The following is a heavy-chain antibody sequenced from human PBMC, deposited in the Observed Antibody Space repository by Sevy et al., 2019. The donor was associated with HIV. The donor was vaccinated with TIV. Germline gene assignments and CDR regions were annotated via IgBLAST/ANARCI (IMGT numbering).Heavy chain of an antibody. CDR3: AKDNGYSSSWPAFDY. CDR2: INEVGRKI. D-gene: IGHD6-13*01. Sequence: GGSLRLSCAASGFTFSSFWMSWVRQAPGKGLEWVAYINEVGRKIYYVDSVKGRFTISRDNAKKSLYLQMNSLRADDTAVYYCAKDNGYSSSWPAFDYWGQGTLVTVSS. J-gene: IGHJ4*02. V-gene: IGHV3-7*03. CDR1: GFTFSSFW.